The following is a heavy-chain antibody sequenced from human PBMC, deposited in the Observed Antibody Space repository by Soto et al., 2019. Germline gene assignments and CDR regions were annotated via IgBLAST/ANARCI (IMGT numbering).Heavy chain of an antibody. V-gene: IGHV2-5*02. D-gene: IGHD3-9*01. CDR3: AQHYDILTGYTY. CDR2: IYWDDDK. J-gene: IGHJ4*02. CDR1: GFSLSTSGVG. Sequence: QITLKESGPTLVKPTQTLTLTCTFSGFSLSTSGVGVGWIRQPPGKALEWLALIYWDDDKRYSPSLKSRLTITKDTSKNQMVLTMTNMDPVDTATYYCAQHYDILTGYTYWGQGTLVTVSS.